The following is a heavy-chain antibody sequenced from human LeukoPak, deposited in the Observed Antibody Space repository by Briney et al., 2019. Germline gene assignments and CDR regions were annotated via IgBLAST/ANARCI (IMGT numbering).Heavy chain of an antibody. D-gene: IGHD2-2*01. CDR3: ARRDYTRYCSSTSCTFFDY. Sequence: GESLKISCKGSGYSFTSYWIGWVRQMPGKGLEWMGIIYPGDSDTRYNPSFQGQVTISADKSISTAYLQWSSLKASDTAIYYCARRDYTRYCSSTSCTFFDYWGQGTLVTVSS. V-gene: IGHV5-51*01. CDR1: GYSFTSYW. CDR2: IYPGDSDT. J-gene: IGHJ4*02.